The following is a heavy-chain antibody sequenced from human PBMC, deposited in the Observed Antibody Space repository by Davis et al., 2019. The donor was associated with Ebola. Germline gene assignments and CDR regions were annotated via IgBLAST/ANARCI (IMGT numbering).Heavy chain of an antibody. CDR1: GFTFSSYS. CDR2: ISSSSSYI. Sequence: GESLKISCAASGFTFSSYSMNWVRQAPGKGLEWVSSISSSSSYIYYADSVKGRFTISRDNAKNSLYLQMNSLRAEDTAVYYCARHYDISGSNYFDPWGQGTLVTVSS. CDR3: ARHYDISGSNYFDP. D-gene: IGHD3-22*01. J-gene: IGHJ5*02. V-gene: IGHV3-21*01.